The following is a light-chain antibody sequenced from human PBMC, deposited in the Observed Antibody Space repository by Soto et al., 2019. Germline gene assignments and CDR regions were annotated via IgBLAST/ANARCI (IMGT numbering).Light chain of an antibody. CDR3: SSYTSSSTPHVV. Sequence: QSALTQPAFVSGSPGQSITISCTGTSSDVGGYNYVSWYQQHPGKAPKLMIYDVSNRPSGVSNRFSGSKSGNTASLTISGLQAEDEADYYCSSYTSSSTPHVVFGGGTKLTVL. V-gene: IGLV2-14*01. J-gene: IGLJ2*01. CDR2: DVS. CDR1: SSDVGGYNY.